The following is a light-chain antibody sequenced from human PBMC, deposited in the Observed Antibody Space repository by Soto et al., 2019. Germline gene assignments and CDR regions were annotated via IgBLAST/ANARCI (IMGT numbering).Light chain of an antibody. CDR3: SSYTSSSTYV. V-gene: IGLV2-14*01. Sequence: LTRTASVSGSPGQSITISCTGTSSDVGGYNYVSWYQQHPGKAPKLMIYEVSNRPSGVSNRFSGSKSGNTASLTISGLQAEDEADYYCSSYTSSSTYVFGTGTKVTVL. J-gene: IGLJ1*01. CDR2: EVS. CDR1: SSDVGGYNY.